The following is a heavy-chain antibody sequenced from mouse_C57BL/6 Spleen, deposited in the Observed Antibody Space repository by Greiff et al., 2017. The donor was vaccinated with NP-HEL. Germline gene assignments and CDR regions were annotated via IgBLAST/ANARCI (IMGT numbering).Heavy chain of an antibody. Sequence: QVRLQQPGAELVMPGASVKLSCKASGYTFTSYWMHWVKQRPGQGLEWIGELDPSDSYTNYNQKFKGKSTLTVDKSSSTAYMQLSSLTSEDSAVYYCARGDSSGYEAMDYWGQGTSVTVSS. V-gene: IGHV1-69*01. D-gene: IGHD3-2*02. J-gene: IGHJ4*01. CDR3: ARGDSSGYEAMDY. CDR2: LDPSDSYT. CDR1: GYTFTSYW.